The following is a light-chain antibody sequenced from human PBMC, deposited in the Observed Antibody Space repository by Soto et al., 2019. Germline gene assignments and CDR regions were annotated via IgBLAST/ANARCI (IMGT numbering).Light chain of an antibody. CDR3: QQGHNWPLT. Sequence: EIVMTQSPATLSVSPGESATLSCRASQSISSELAWYQQKPGQPPRLLIYGASTRATAVPPRFTGSGSGSYFTLTIGGLQAEEFAVYYCQQGHNWPLTFGQGTRLEI. CDR1: QSISSE. J-gene: IGKJ2*01. CDR2: GAS. V-gene: IGKV3-15*01.